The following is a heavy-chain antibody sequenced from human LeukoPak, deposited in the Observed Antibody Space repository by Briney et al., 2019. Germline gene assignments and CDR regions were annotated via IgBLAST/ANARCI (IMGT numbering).Heavy chain of an antibody. J-gene: IGHJ4*02. CDR2: INHSGST. CDR3: ARGSSGYYYKYFDC. Sequence: PSETLSLTCAVYGGSFSGYYWSWIRQPPGKGLEWIGEINHSGSTNYNPSLKSRVTISVDTSKNQFSLKLTSVTAADAAVYYCARGSSGYYYKYFDCWGQGTLVAVSS. CDR1: GGSFSGYY. D-gene: IGHD3-22*01. V-gene: IGHV4-34*01.